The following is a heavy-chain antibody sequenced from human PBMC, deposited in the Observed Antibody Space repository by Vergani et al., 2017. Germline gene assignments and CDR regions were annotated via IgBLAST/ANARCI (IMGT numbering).Heavy chain of an antibody. D-gene: IGHD2-2*01. CDR3: ARDSSGDIVVPSESDV. Sequence: SGFTLSSYAMHWVRQAPGKGLEWVAVISYDGSNKYYADSVKGRFTISRDNSKNTLYLKMNSLRAEDTAVYYCARDSSGDIVVPSESDVWGKGTTVTVSS. CDR2: ISYDGSNK. J-gene: IGHJ6*04. V-gene: IGHV3-30*11. CDR1: GFTLSSYA.